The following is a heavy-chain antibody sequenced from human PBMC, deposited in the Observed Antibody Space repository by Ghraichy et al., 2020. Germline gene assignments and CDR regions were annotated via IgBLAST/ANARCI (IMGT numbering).Heavy chain of an antibody. CDR2: IYYSGST. J-gene: IGHJ6*02. D-gene: IGHD3-10*01. Sequence: SETLSLTCTVSGGSIYSGGYYWSWIRQHPGKGLEWIGYIYYSGSTYYNPSLKSRVTISVDTSKNQFSLKLSSVTAADTAVYYCARAPPPERRYYGMDVWGQGTTVTVSS. CDR3: ARAPPPERRYYGMDV. V-gene: IGHV4-31*03. CDR1: GGSIYSGGYY.